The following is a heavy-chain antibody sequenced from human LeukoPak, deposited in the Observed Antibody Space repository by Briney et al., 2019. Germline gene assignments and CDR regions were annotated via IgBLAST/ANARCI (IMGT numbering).Heavy chain of an antibody. CDR2: IYYSGST. Sequence: SETLSLTCTVSGGSISNYYWSWIRQPPGKGLEWIGYIYYSGSTNYNPSLKSRVTISVDTSKNQFSLTLRSVTAADTAVYYCARVPPASSSWYYMDVWGKGTTVTVSS. J-gene: IGHJ6*03. D-gene: IGHD6-13*01. CDR3: ARVPPASSSWYYMDV. CDR1: GGSISNYY. V-gene: IGHV4-59*01.